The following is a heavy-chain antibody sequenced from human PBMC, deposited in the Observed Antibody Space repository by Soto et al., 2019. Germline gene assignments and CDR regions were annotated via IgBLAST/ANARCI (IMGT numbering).Heavy chain of an antibody. Sequence: GASVKVSCKVSGYTLTELSMHWVRQAPGKGLEWMGGFDPEDGETIYAQKFQGRVTMTEDTSTDTAYMELSSLRSEDTAVYYCATHDYGDYGLDYWGQGTLVTVS. CDR2: FDPEDGET. CDR1: GYTLTELS. D-gene: IGHD4-17*01. CDR3: ATHDYGDYGLDY. J-gene: IGHJ4*02. V-gene: IGHV1-24*01.